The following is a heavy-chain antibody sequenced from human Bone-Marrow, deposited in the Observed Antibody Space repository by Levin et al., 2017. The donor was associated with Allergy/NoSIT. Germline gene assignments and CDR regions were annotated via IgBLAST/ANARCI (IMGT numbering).Heavy chain of an antibody. CDR3: ARDRRDMDNGFYYFWDDL. Sequence: ETLSLTCAASGFTFSSYSMNWVRQAPGKGLEWVSTISSGSTSVDYADSVKGRFTISRDNAKNALYLQMTSLRAEDTALYYCARDRRDMDNGFYYFWDDLWGQGTQVTVSS. CDR2: ISSGSTSV. V-gene: IGHV3-21*01. D-gene: IGHD2/OR15-2a*01. CDR1: GFTFSSYS. J-gene: IGHJ4*02.